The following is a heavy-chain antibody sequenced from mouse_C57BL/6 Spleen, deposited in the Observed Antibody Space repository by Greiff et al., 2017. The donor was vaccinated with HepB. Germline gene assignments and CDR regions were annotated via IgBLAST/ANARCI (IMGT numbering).Heavy chain of an antibody. CDR1: GFTFSSYG. D-gene: IGHD1-1*01. Sequence: EVKLVESGGDLVKPGGSLKLSCAASGFTFSSYGMSWVRQTPDKRLEWVATISSGGSYTYYPDSVKGRFTISRDNAKNTLYLQMSSLKSEDTAMYYCARHRDYYGSSSYYFDYWGQGTTLTVSS. V-gene: IGHV5-6*01. J-gene: IGHJ2*01. CDR2: ISSGGSYT. CDR3: ARHRDYYGSSSYYFDY.